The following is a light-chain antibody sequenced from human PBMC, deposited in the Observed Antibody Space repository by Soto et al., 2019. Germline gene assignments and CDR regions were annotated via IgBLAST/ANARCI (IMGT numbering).Light chain of an antibody. CDR3: LLYFDGVVA. Sequence: QAVVTQEPSLTVSPGGTVTLTCAPSTGTVTSSSYPAWFQQKPGQAPRALIYSTIDKFSWTPARYSGSLLGGKAALTLSGVQPEDEAEYYCLLYFDGVVAFGGGTKVTVL. J-gene: IGLJ2*01. V-gene: IGLV7-43*01. CDR1: TGTVTSSSY. CDR2: STI.